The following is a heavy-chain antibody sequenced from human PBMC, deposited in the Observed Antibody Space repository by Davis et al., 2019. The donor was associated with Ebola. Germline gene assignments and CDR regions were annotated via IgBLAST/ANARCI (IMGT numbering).Heavy chain of an antibody. Sequence: GESLKISCAASGFTFSSYGMHWVRQAPGKGLEWVAVIWYDGSNKYYADSVKGRFTISRDNSKNTLYLQMNSLRAEDTAVYYCARADSSSGYWGQGTLVTVSS. V-gene: IGHV3-33*01. J-gene: IGHJ4*02. CDR2: IWYDGSNK. CDR1: GFTFSSYG. CDR3: ARADSSSGY. D-gene: IGHD6-6*01.